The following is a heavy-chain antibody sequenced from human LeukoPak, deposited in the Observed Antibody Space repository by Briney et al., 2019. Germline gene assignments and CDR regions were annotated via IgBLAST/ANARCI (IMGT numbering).Heavy chain of an antibody. CDR3: ASRIVGATALAYYGMDV. CDR2: IYYSGST. CDR1: GGSISSYY. D-gene: IGHD1-26*01. Sequence: PSETLSLTCTVSGGSISSYYWSWIRQPPGKGLEWIGYIYYSGSTNYNPSLKSRVTISVDTSKNQFSLKLSSVTAADTAVYYCASRIVGATALAYYGMDVWGQGTTVTVSS. J-gene: IGHJ6*02. V-gene: IGHV4-59*01.